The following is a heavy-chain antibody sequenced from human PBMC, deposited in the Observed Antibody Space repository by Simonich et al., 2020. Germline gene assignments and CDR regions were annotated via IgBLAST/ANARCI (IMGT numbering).Heavy chain of an antibody. J-gene: IGHJ4*02. CDR2: ISAYNGNT. Sequence: QVQLVQSGAEVKKPGASVKVSCKASGYTFTSYGISWVRQAPGQGLEWIGWISAYNGNTNYAQKHQGRVTMHTDTSTSTAYMELRSLRSDDPAVYYCARASRGTWWYYYFDYWGQGTLVTVSS. V-gene: IGHV1-18*01. CDR1: GYTFTSYG. D-gene: IGHD2-15*01. CDR3: ARASRGTWWYYYFDY.